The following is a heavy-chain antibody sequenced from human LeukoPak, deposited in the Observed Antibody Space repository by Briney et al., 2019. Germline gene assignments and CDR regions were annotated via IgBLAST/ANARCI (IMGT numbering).Heavy chain of an antibody. CDR1: GGTFSSYA. CDR3: ARESPDYDILTGYYSDY. Sequence: SVKVSCKASGGTFSSYAISWVRQAPGQGLEWMGRIIPILGIANYAQKFQGRVTITADKSTSTAYMELSSLRSEDTAVYYRARESPDYDILTGYYSDYWGQGTLVTVSS. V-gene: IGHV1-69*04. CDR2: IIPILGIA. D-gene: IGHD3-9*01. J-gene: IGHJ4*02.